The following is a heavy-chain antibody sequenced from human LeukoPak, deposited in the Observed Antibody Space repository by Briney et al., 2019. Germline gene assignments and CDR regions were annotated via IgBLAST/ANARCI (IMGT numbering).Heavy chain of an antibody. Sequence: PGGSLRLSCAASGFTFSSCAMSWVRQAPGRGLEWVSAISPSGGSTYYADSVKGRFTISRDNSENTLYLQMHSLRAEDTAVYYCARDSLPLDYNGNWFDPWGQGTLVTVSS. CDR2: ISPSGGST. J-gene: IGHJ5*02. V-gene: IGHV3-23*01. CDR3: ARDSLPLDYNGNWFDP. D-gene: IGHD4-11*01. CDR1: GFTFSSCA.